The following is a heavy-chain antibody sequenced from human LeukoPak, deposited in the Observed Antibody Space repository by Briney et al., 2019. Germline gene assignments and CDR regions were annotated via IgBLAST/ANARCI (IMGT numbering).Heavy chain of an antibody. CDR3: AREDQLPPYYYYMDV. J-gene: IGHJ6*03. D-gene: IGHD2-2*01. Sequence: SETLSLTCTVSGGSISSSSYYWGWIRQPPGKGLEWIGSIYYSGSTYYNPSLKSRVTISVDTSKNQFSLKLSSVTAADTAVYYCAREDQLPPYYYYMDVWGKGTTVTVSS. V-gene: IGHV4-39*07. CDR1: GGSISSSSYY. CDR2: IYYSGST.